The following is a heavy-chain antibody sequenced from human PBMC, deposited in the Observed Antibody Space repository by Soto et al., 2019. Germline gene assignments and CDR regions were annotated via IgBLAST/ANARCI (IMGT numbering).Heavy chain of an antibody. J-gene: IGHJ4*02. CDR3: ARDLPSYGRRGPFDY. D-gene: IGHD5-18*01. CDR1: GGTFSSYA. V-gene: IGHV1-69*01. Sequence: QVQLVQSGAEVKKPGSSVKVSCKASGGTFSSYAISWVRQAPGQGLEWMGGIIPIFGTANYAQKFQGRVTITADESTSTAYTELSSLRSEDTAVYYCARDLPSYGRRGPFDYWGQGTLVTVSS. CDR2: IIPIFGTA.